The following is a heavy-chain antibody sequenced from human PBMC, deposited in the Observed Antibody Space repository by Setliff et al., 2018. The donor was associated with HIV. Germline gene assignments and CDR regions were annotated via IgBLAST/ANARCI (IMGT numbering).Heavy chain of an antibody. Sequence: SETLSLTCTVSGGSISNSYCSWIRQSPEKGLEWIGYIHYSGSTNYNPSLKRRVTISLDKAKNQLTLKLSSVTAADTAIYYCARLRDMEWELIGLDYWGRGTLVTVSS. J-gene: IGHJ4*02. CDR3: ARLRDMEWELIGLDY. D-gene: IGHD1-26*01. V-gene: IGHV4-59*01. CDR2: IHYSGST. CDR1: GGSISNSY.